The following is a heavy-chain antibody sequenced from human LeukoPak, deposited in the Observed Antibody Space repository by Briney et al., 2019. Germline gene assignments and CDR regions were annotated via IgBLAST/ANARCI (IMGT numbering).Heavy chain of an antibody. J-gene: IGHJ3*02. Sequence: SETLSLTCTVSGGSISSYYWSWIRQPPGKGLEWIGYIYYSGSTNYNPSLKSRVTISVDTSKNQFSLKLSSVTAADTAVYYCARDLNYVWGSTGAFDIWGQGTMVTVSS. CDR3: ARDLNYVWGSTGAFDI. D-gene: IGHD3-16*01. CDR1: GGSISSYY. CDR2: IYYSGST. V-gene: IGHV4-59*01.